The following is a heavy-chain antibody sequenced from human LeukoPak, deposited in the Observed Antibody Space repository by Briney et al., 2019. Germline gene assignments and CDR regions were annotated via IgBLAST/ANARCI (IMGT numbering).Heavy chain of an antibody. CDR1: GLTFNSYA. Sequence: PGGSLRLSCAASGLTFNSYAMSWVRQAPREGLEWDSTISGSGDRTYYADSVKGRFTISRDNSKNTLYLEMSSLRADDTAVYYCAKGQVLASPSIRFDPWGQGTLVTVSS. D-gene: IGHD2-8*02. CDR3: AKGQVLASPSIRFDP. CDR2: ISGSGDRT. J-gene: IGHJ5*02. V-gene: IGHV3-23*01.